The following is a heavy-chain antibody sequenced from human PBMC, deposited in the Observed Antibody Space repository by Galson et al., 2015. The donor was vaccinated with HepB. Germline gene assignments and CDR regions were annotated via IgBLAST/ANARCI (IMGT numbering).Heavy chain of an antibody. CDR2: ISGSGGST. V-gene: IGHV3-23*01. J-gene: IGHJ6*03. CDR3: AKSPSDFWSGYYKDYYYYMDV. D-gene: IGHD3-3*01. Sequence: SLRLSCAASGFTFSSYAMSWVRQAPGKGLEWVSAISGSGGSTYYADSVKGRFTISRDNSKNTLYLQMNSLRAEDTAVYYCAKSPSDFWSGYYKDYYYYMDVWGKGTTVTVSS. CDR1: GFTFSSYA.